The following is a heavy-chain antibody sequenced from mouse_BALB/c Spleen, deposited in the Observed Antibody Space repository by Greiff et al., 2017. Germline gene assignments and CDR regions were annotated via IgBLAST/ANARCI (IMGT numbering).Heavy chain of an antibody. V-gene: IGHV1-5*01. Sequence: EVQLQQSGTVLARPGASVKMSCKASGYTFTSYWMHWVKQRPGQGLEWIGAIYPGNSDTSYNQKFKGKAKLTAVTSTSTAYMELSSLTNEDSAVYYCTRGQLGLRGGWFAYWGQGTLVTVSA. J-gene: IGHJ3*01. D-gene: IGHD3-2*01. CDR1: GYTFTSYW. CDR3: TRGQLGLRGGWFAY. CDR2: IYPGNSDT.